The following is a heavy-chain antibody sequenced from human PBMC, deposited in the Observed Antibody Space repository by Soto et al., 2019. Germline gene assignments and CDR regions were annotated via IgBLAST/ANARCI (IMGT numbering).Heavy chain of an antibody. CDR3: ARGGVATIFGDS. D-gene: IGHD5-12*01. CDR2: IDSSSKTI. V-gene: IGHV3-48*02. Sequence: XVSLRLSCAASGFTFSRYSMNWVRQAPGKELEWLSYIDSSSKTIYYADSVKGRFIISRDNAKNSLYLQMNSLRDEDTAVYYCARGGVATIFGDSWGQGTLVTVSS. CDR1: GFTFSRYS. J-gene: IGHJ4*02.